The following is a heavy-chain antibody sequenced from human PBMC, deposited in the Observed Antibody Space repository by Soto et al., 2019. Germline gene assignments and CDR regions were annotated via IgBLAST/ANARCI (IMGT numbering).Heavy chain of an antibody. Sequence: EVQLVESGGGLVKPGGSLRLSCAASGFTFSNAWMSWVRQAPGKGLEWVGRIKSKTDGGTTDYAAPVKGRFTISRDDSKSTLYLQMNSLETEDTAVYYCTTDPSSSWSEGDYYYGMDVWGQGTTVTVSS. D-gene: IGHD6-13*01. V-gene: IGHV3-15*01. CDR2: IKSKTDGGTT. J-gene: IGHJ6*02. CDR3: TTDPSSSWSEGDYYYGMDV. CDR1: GFTFSNAW.